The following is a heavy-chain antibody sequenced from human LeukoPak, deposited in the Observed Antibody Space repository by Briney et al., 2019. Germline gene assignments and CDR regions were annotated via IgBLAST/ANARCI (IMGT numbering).Heavy chain of an antibody. CDR1: GFSFSNAW. Sequence: GGSLRLSCAASGFSFSNAWMSWVRQAPGKGLEWVGRIKSKTDGGTTDYAAPVKGRFIISRDDSKNTLYMQMNRLKTEDTAVYSCPSTITTSFDSWGQGTLVTVSS. CDR2: IKSKTDGGTT. D-gene: IGHD3-22*01. J-gene: IGHJ4*02. V-gene: IGHV3-15*01. CDR3: PSTITTSFDS.